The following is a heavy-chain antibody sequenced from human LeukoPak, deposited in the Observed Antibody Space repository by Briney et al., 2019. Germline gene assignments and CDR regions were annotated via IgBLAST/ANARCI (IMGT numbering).Heavy chain of an antibody. Sequence: PSETLSLTCTVSGGSISSYYWSWLRRPAGKGLEWIGRIYTSGSTNYNPSLKSRVTMSVDTSKNQFSLKLSSVTAADTAVYYCARDGCSSTSCYAYYYYYMDVWGKGTTVTVSS. D-gene: IGHD2-2*01. J-gene: IGHJ6*03. V-gene: IGHV4-4*07. CDR1: GGSISSYY. CDR3: ARDGCSSTSCYAYYYYYMDV. CDR2: IYTSGST.